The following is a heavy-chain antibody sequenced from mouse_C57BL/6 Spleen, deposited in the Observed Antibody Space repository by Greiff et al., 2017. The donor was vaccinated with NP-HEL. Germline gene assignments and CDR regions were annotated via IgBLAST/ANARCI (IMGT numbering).Heavy chain of an antibody. CDR1: GYTFTSYW. Sequence: VQLQQPGAELVMPGASVKLSCKASGYTFTSYWMHWVKQRPGQGLEWIGEIDPSDSYTNYNQKFKGKSTLTVDKSSSTAYMQLSSLTSEDSAVYYCARHGTTVVEDWYFDVWGTGTTVTVSS. CDR2: IDPSDSYT. J-gene: IGHJ1*03. CDR3: ARHGTTVVEDWYFDV. D-gene: IGHD1-1*01. V-gene: IGHV1-69*01.